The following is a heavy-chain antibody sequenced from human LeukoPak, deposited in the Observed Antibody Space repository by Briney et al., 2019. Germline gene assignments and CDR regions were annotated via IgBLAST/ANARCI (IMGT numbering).Heavy chain of an antibody. Sequence: SETLSLTCTVSGGSISSGSYYWSWIRQPAGKGLEWIGRIYTSGSTNYNPSLKSRVTISVDTSKNQFSLKPSSVTAADTAVYYCARVGAAAFDPWGQGTLVTVSS. CDR1: GGSISSGSYY. CDR2: IYTSGST. V-gene: IGHV4-61*02. CDR3: ARVGAAAFDP. J-gene: IGHJ5*02. D-gene: IGHD6-13*01.